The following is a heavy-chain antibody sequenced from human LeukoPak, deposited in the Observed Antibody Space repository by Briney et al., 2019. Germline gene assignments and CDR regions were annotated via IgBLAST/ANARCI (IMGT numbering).Heavy chain of an antibody. J-gene: IGHJ4*02. CDR1: GYTFTSYG. V-gene: IGHV1-18*01. Sequence: ASVKVSCKASGYTFTSYGISWVRQAPGQGLEWMGWISGYNGNTNYVQKLQGRVTMTTDTPTSTAYMELSSLRSEDTAVYYCARAQAQAYGSGSYYIPVISGSDYWGQGTLVTVSS. CDR2: ISGYNGNT. CDR3: ARAQAQAYGSGSYYIPVISGSDY. D-gene: IGHD3-10*01.